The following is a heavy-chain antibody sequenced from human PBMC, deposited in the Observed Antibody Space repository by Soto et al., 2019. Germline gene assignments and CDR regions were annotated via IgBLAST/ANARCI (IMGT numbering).Heavy chain of an antibody. Sequence: QVQLVQSGAEVKKPGSSVKVSCKAPGGTFSSYAISWVRQAPGQGLEWMGGIIPIFGTANYAQKFQGRVTITADESTSTAYMELSSLRSEDTAVYYCAREGAYCSGGSCYSFDYCGQGTLVTVSS. CDR2: IIPIFGTA. J-gene: IGHJ4*02. CDR3: AREGAYCSGGSCYSFDY. D-gene: IGHD2-15*01. V-gene: IGHV1-69*01. CDR1: GGTFSSYA.